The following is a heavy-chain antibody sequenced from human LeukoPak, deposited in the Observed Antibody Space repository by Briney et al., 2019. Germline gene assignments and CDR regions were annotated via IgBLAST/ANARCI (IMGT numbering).Heavy chain of an antibody. Sequence: SETLSLTRAVYGGSFSGYYWSWIRQPPGKGLEWIGEINHSGSTNYNPSLKSRVTISVDTSKNQFSLKLSSVTAADTAVYYCARVATSWDPWGQGTLVTVSS. CDR1: GGSFSGYY. D-gene: IGHD5-12*01. V-gene: IGHV4-34*01. CDR2: INHSGST. J-gene: IGHJ5*02. CDR3: ARVATSWDP.